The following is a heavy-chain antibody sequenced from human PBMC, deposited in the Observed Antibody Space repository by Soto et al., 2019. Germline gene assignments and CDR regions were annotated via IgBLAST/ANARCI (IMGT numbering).Heavy chain of an antibody. V-gene: IGHV4-39*01. CDR2: IYYSGST. D-gene: IGHD6-13*01. J-gene: IGHJ6*03. CDR1: GGSVSSSSYY. Sequence: QLQLQESGPGLVKPSETLSLTCTVSGGSVSSSSYYWGWIRQPPGKGLEWIGSIYYSGSTYYNPSLQSRVTIAVDTSKNQFSLKLSSVTAADTAVYYCGGLPYSSSWYHYYYYMDVWGKGTTVTVSS. CDR3: GGLPYSSSWYHYYYYMDV.